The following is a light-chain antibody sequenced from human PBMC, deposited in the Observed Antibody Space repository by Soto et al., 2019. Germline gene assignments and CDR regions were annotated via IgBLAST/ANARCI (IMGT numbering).Light chain of an antibody. CDR2: AAS. CDR1: ESITSY. V-gene: IGKV1-39*01. J-gene: IGKJ4*01. Sequence: DIQMTPSPLSLSASVGDRVTITCRASESITSYLNWYQQKPGKAPKLLIYAASSLHTGVPSRFSGSGFGTDFTLTISSLQPEDFATYFCQETYSSLTFGGGTKVDIK. CDR3: QETYSSLT.